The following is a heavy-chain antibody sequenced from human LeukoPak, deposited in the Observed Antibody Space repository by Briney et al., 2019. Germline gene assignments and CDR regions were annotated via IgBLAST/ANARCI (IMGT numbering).Heavy chain of an antibody. CDR2: INHSGST. CDR1: GGSFSGYY. D-gene: IGHD2-8*02. Sequence: KPSETLSLTCAVYGGSFSGYYWSWIRQPPGKWLEWIGEINHSGSTNYNPSLKSRVTISVDTSKNQFSLKLSSVTAADTAVYYCARSELTGGELRDYWGQGSLVTVSS. V-gene: IGHV4-34*01. J-gene: IGHJ4*02. CDR3: ARSELTGGELRDY.